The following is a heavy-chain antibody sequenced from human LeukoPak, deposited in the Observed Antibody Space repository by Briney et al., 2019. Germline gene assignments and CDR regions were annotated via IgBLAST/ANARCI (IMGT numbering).Heavy chain of an antibody. D-gene: IGHD1-26*01. Sequence: SETLSLTCTVSGGSISSGDYYWSWIRQPPGKGLEWIGYIYYSGSTYYNPSLKSRVTISVDTSKNQFSLKLSSVTAADTAVSYCASSIVGATTAITLFDYWGQGTLVTVSS. CDR1: GGSISSGDYY. CDR3: ASSIVGATTAITLFDY. CDR2: IYYSGST. J-gene: IGHJ4*02. V-gene: IGHV4-30-4*08.